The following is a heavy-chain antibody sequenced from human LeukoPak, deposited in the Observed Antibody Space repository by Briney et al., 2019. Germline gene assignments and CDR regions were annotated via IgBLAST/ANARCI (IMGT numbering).Heavy chain of an antibody. CDR3: ARGGYNWNPGWFDP. V-gene: IGHV4-4*07. CDR1: GGSISSYY. CDR2: IYTSGST. Sequence: SSETLSLTCTVSGGSISSYYWSWIRQPAGKGLEWIGRIYTSGSTNYNPSLKSRVTMSVDTSKNQFSLKLSSVTAADTAVYYCARGGYNWNPGWFDPWGQGTLSPSPQ. J-gene: IGHJ5*02. D-gene: IGHD1-20*01.